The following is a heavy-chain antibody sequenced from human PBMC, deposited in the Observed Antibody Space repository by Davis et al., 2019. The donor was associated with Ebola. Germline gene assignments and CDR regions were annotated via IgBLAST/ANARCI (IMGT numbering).Heavy chain of an antibody. CDR2: ISGSGGST. CDR1: GFTFSSYA. D-gene: IGHD1-26*01. J-gene: IGHJ4*02. Sequence: GESLKISCAASGFTFSSYAMSWVRQAPGKGLEWVSAISGSGGSTYYADSVKGRFTISRDNSKNTLYLQMNSLRAEDTAVYYCARSPLLASLIVGATTGFDYWGQGTLVTVSS. V-gene: IGHV3-23*01. CDR3: ARSPLLASLIVGATTGFDY.